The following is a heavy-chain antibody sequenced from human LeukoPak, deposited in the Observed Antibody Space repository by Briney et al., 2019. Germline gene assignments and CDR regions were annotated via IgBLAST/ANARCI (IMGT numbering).Heavy chain of an antibody. J-gene: IGHJ6*02. D-gene: IGHD3-10*01. CDR2: IFSGGSK. CDR1: GFTVSSNY. CDR3: ARDAYYYGSGSYYAQHGDYGMDV. Sequence: PGGSLRLSCAASGFTVSSNYMSWVRQAPGKGLEWVSVIFSGGSKYYADSVKGRFTISRDNSKNTLYLQMNSLRAEDTAVYYCARDAYYYGSGSYYAQHGDYGMDVWGQGTTVTVSS. V-gene: IGHV3-66*01.